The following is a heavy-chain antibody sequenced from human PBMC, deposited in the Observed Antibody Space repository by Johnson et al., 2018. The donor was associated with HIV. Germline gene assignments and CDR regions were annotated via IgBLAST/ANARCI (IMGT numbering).Heavy chain of an antibody. D-gene: IGHD6-6*01. V-gene: IGHV3-7*03. CDR2: IKQDGSEK. Sequence: EVQLVESGGGVVQPGRSLRLSCAVSGIIFSHYGMHWVRQAPGKGLEWVANIKQDGSEKYYVDSVKGRFTISRDNAKNSLYLQMNSLRAEDTAVYYCAKDRGSALAQLPIFPSAFDIWGQGTMVTVSS. CDR1: GIIFSHYG. CDR3: AKDRGSALAQLPIFPSAFDI. J-gene: IGHJ3*02.